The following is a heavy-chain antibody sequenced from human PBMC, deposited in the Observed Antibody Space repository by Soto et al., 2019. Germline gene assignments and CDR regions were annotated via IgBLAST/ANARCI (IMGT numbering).Heavy chain of an antibody. CDR1: GGSFSGYY. CDR2: INHSGST. Sequence: SETLSLTCAVYGGSFSGYYWSWIRQPPGKGLEWIGEINHSGSTNYNPSLKSRVTISVDTSKNQFSLKLSSVTAADTAVYYCARVRYSYGSWEPLFGPFEHWGQGTLVTVSS. J-gene: IGHJ4*02. CDR3: ARVRYSYGSWEPLFGPFEH. V-gene: IGHV4-34*01. D-gene: IGHD5-18*01.